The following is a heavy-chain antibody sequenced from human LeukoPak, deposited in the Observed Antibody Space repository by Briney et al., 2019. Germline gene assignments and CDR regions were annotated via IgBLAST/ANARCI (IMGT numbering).Heavy chain of an antibody. J-gene: IGHJ4*02. D-gene: IGHD2-2*01. V-gene: IGHV4-34*01. Sequence: GSLRLSCAASGFTFSSYAMSWIRQPPGKGLEWIGEINHSGSTNYNPSLKSRVTISVDTSKNQFSLKLSSVTAADTAVYYCARGGEVADIVVVPAALPNPNFDYWGQGTLVTVSS. CDR3: ARGGEVADIVVVPAALPNPNFDY. CDR1: GFTFSSYA. CDR2: INHSGST.